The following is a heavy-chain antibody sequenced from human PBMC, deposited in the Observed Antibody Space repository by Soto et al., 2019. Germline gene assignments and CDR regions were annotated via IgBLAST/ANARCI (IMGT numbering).Heavy chain of an antibody. V-gene: IGHV4-39*01. Sequence: PSETLSLTCTVSGGSTSSRSYSWGWIRKPTGNGLEWIGSIYYSGSTYYNPSLKSRVTISVDTSKNQFSLKLSSVTAADTAVYYCAGLGYCLSSSCYYYYGMDVWGQGTTVT. D-gene: IGHD2-2*01. CDR3: AGLGYCLSSSCYYYYGMDV. J-gene: IGHJ6*02. CDR1: GGSTSSRSYS. CDR2: IYYSGST.